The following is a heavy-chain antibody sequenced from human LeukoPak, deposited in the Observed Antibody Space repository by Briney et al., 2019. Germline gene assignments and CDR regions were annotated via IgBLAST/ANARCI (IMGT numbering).Heavy chain of an antibody. CDR2: IYHSGST. Sequence: PSETLSLTCAVSGYSISSGYYRGWIRQPPGKGLEWIGSIYHSGSTYYNPSLKSRVAISVDTSKNQFSLKLSSVTAADTAVYYCARALGIVVVPAANTQYNWFDPWGQGTLVTVSS. D-gene: IGHD2-2*01. J-gene: IGHJ5*02. V-gene: IGHV4-38-2*01. CDR1: GYSISSGYY. CDR3: ARALGIVVVPAANTQYNWFDP.